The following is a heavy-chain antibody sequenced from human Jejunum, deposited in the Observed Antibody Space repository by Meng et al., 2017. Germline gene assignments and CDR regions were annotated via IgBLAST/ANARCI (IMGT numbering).Heavy chain of an antibody. CDR2: INWNGGST. V-gene: IGHV3-20*04. J-gene: IGHJ4*02. CDR1: GFNADDYG. Sequence: VEVGGWGGRVVRPGGSLRLSCGASGFNADDYGMGWVRQAPGKGLEWVSSINWNGGSTGYADSVKGRFTISRDNAKNSLYLQMNSLRDEDTALYYCARDVDMVTPVSGHWGQGTLVTVSS. D-gene: IGHD5-12*01. CDR3: ARDVDMVTPVSGH.